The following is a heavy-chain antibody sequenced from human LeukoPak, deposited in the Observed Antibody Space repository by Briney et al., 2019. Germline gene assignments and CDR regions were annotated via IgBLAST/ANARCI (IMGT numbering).Heavy chain of an antibody. Sequence: GGSLRLSCVASGLTLSKEWVNWVRQAPGKGLEWVANIKPDGSQTYYVESVKGRFIVSRDNSKNTLCLQMNSLRAEDTAVYYCAKGMQYYYDSSGYDWGQGTLVTVSS. CDR2: IKPDGSQT. J-gene: IGHJ4*02. CDR1: GLTLSKEW. V-gene: IGHV3-7*03. D-gene: IGHD3-22*01. CDR3: AKGMQYYYDSSGYD.